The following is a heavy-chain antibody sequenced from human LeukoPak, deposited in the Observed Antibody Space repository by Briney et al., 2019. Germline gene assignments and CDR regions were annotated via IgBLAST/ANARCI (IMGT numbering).Heavy chain of an antibody. V-gene: IGHV3-74*01. D-gene: IGHD3/OR15-3a*01. J-gene: IGHJ4*02. CDR2: INEDGSIT. CDR3: AREPGTDYRKYYFDY. CDR1: GFTFRTYW. Sequence: GGSLRLSCAVSGFTFRTYWMHWVRQVPGEGLVWVSRINEDGSITNYADSVKGRFSISRDNSKNMLYLQMNSLRAEDTAVYYCAREPGTDYRKYYFDYWGQGTLVTVSS.